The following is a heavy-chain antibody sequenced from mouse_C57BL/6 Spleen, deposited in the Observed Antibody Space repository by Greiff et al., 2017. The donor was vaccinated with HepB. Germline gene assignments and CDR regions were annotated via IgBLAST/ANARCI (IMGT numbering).Heavy chain of an antibody. J-gene: IGHJ3*01. CDR3: ARSRNDGYGAWFAY. CDR2: INPYNGDT. D-gene: IGHD2-3*01. V-gene: IGHV1-20*01. CDR1: GYSFTGYF. Sequence: VQLQQSGPELVKPGDSVKISCKASGYSFTGYFMNWVMQSHGKSLEWIGRINPYNGDTFYNQKFKGKDTLTVDKSSSTAHMELRSLTYEDSAVYYCARSRNDGYGAWFAYWGQGTLVTVSA.